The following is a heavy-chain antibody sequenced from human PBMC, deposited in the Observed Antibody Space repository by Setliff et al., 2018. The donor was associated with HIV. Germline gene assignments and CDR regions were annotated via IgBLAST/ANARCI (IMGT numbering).Heavy chain of an antibody. CDR3: ARDFGRTLDY. Sequence: GASVKVSCKASGYTFTSYSLHWVRQAPGQRLEWMGWINAGSGNTKYSQKFQGRVTVTADKSTSTAYMGLSSLRSEDTAMYYCARDFGRTLDYWGRGTLVTVSS. CDR1: GYTFTSYS. V-gene: IGHV1-3*01. J-gene: IGHJ4*02. CDR2: INAGSGNT. D-gene: IGHD3-3*01.